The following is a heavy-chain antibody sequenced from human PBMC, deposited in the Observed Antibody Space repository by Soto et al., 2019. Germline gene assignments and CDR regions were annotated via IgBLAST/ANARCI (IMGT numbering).Heavy chain of an antibody. Sequence: SETLSLTCAVYGGSFSGYYWSWIRQPPGKGLEWIGEINHSGSTNYNPSLKSRVTISVDTSKNQFSLKLSSVTAADTAVYYCARQYRTTVTTRVGDWFDPWGQGTLVTVSS. D-gene: IGHD4-17*01. CDR2: INHSGST. CDR1: GGSFSGYY. V-gene: IGHV4-34*01. CDR3: ARQYRTTVTTRVGDWFDP. J-gene: IGHJ5*02.